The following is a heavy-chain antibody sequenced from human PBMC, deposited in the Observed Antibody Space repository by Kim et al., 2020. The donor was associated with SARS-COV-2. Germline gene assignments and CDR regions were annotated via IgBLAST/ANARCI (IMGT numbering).Heavy chain of an antibody. Sequence: SETLSLTCTVSDGSIRDYYWSWFRQPPGKGLEWIGYVFSSGTTNYNPSLESRLTISVDTSKNQFSLRLRSVTAADTAVYYGARCDTRGYYSLWGQGSLVTVSS. D-gene: IGHD3-22*01. J-gene: IGHJ4*02. CDR3: ARCDTRGYYSL. CDR2: VFSSGTT. V-gene: IGHV4-59*01. CDR1: DGSIRDYY.